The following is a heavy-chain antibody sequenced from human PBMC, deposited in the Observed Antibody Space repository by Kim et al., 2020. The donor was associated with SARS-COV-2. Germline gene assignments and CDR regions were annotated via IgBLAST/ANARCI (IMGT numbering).Heavy chain of an antibody. V-gene: IGHV5-51*01. Sequence: GESLKISCKVSGYSFTSSWIACVRQMPGKGLEWMGIIYPGDSDTRYSPSFQGPVTISADKSISTAYLQWSSLKASDTAMYYCARNVAGSSGWHPGANWYDPWGQGALVTVSS. CDR1: GYSFTSSW. J-gene: IGHJ5*02. D-gene: IGHD6-19*01. CDR2: IYPGDSDT. CDR3: ARNVAGSSGWHPGANWYDP.